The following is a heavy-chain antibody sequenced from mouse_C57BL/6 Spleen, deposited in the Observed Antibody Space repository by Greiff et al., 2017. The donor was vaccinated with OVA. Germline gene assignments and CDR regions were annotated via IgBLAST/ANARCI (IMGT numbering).Heavy chain of an antibody. J-gene: IGHJ4*01. CDR3: ARDYSKRGAMDY. V-gene: IGHV5-6*01. D-gene: IGHD2-5*01. Sequence: EVQGVESGGDLVKPGGSLKLSCAASGFTFSSYGMSWVRQTPDKRLEWVATISSGGSYTYYPDSVKGRFTISRDNAKNTLYLQMSSLKSEDTAMYYCARDYSKRGAMDYWGQGTSVTVSS. CDR1: GFTFSSYG. CDR2: ISSGGSYT.